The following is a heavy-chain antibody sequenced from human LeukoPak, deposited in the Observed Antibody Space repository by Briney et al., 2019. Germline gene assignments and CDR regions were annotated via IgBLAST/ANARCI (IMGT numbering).Heavy chain of an antibody. CDR2: IFYTGST. J-gene: IGHJ4*02. V-gene: IGHV4-59*02. Sequence: SETLSLTCMVSGGSVINYYWSWIRQPPGKGLEFIGYIFYTGSTSYNPSLKSRVTISVDTSKNQFSLKLSSVTAADTAVYYCARTYGDYRFDYWGQGTLVTVSS. CDR3: ARTYGDYRFDY. CDR1: GGSVINYY. D-gene: IGHD4-17*01.